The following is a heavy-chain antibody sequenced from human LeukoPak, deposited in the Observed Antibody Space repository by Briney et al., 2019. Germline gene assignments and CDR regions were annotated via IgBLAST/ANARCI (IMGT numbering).Heavy chain of an antibody. D-gene: IGHD2-15*01. CDR3: ARHPRIYCSGGSCYQYYFDY. CDR1: GYSFTSYW. J-gene: IGHJ4*02. CDR2: IYPGDSDT. V-gene: IGHV5-51*01. Sequence: GESLKISCKGSGYSFTSYWIGWVRQMPGKGLEWMGIIYPGDSDTRYSPSFQGQVTISADKSISTAYLQRSSLKASDTAMYYCARHPRIYCSGGSCYQYYFDYWGQGTLVTVSS.